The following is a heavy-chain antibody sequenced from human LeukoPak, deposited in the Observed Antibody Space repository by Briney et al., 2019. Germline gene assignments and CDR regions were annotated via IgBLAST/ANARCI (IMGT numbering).Heavy chain of an antibody. CDR2: IKQDGSET. D-gene: IGHD6-13*01. V-gene: IGHV3-7*01. CDR1: GFTLSSYW. CDR3: ARVGSSSWYGEGY. Sequence: GGSLRLSCAASGFTLSSYWMSWVRQAPGKGLEWVANIKQDGSETIYVDSGKGRFTISRDHAKNPLYLQMNRLRTEDTAVYYCARVGSSSWYGEGYWGQGTLVTVSS. J-gene: IGHJ4*02.